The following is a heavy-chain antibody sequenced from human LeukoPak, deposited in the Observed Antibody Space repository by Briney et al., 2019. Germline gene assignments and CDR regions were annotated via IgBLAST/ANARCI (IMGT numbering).Heavy chain of an antibody. CDR3: ARLTVVRKRVIAFDI. J-gene: IGHJ3*02. V-gene: IGHV4-39*01. Sequence: SETLSLTCTVSGGSISSSSYYWGWIRQPPGKGLEWIGSIYYSGSTYYNPSLKSRVTISVDTSKNQFSLKLSSVTAADTAVYYCARLTVVRKRVIAFDIWGQGTMVTVSS. CDR1: GGSISSSSYY. D-gene: IGHD1-14*01. CDR2: IYYSGST.